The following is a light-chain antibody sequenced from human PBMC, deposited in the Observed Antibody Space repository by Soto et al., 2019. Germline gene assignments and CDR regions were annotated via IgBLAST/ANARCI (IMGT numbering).Light chain of an antibody. V-gene: IGLV2-14*03. CDR2: DVS. Sequence: QSALTQPASVSGSPGQSIPISCTGTSSDVGGYNYVSWYQQHPGKAPKLMIYDVSNRPSGVSNRFSGSKSGNTASLTISGLQAEDEADYYCSSYTSSSLHVFGTGTKVTVL. CDR1: SSDVGGYNY. J-gene: IGLJ1*01. CDR3: SSYTSSSLHV.